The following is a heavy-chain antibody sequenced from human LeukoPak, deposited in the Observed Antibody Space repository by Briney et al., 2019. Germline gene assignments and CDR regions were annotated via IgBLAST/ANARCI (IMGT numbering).Heavy chain of an antibody. D-gene: IGHD6-13*01. J-gene: IGHJ4*02. CDR1: GFTFSSYS. Sequence: GGSLRLSCAASGFTFSSYSMNWVRQAPGKGLEWVSYISSSSSTIYYADSVKGRFTISRDNAKNSLYLQMNSLRAEGTAVYYCARDRPRGVAAAGFDYWGQGTLVTVSS. V-gene: IGHV3-48*01. CDR3: ARDRPRGVAAAGFDY. CDR2: ISSSSSTI.